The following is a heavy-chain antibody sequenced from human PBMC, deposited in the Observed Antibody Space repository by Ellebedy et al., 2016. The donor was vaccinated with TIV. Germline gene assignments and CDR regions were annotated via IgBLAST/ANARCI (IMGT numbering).Heavy chain of an antibody. V-gene: IGHV2-70*11. Sequence: SGPTLVKPPQTLTLTCTFSGFSLSTSGMCVGWIRQPPGKALEWLARIDWDDDKYYSTSLKTRLTISKDTSKNQVVLTMTNMSPVDTATYYCARIQVEMDWGFDYWGQGTLVTVSS. CDR1: GFSLSTSGMC. CDR2: IDWDDDK. J-gene: IGHJ4*02. D-gene: IGHD5-24*01. CDR3: ARIQVEMDWGFDY.